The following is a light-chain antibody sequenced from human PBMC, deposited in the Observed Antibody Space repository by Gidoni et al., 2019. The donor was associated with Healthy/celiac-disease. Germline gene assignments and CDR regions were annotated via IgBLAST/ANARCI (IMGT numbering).Light chain of an antibody. V-gene: IGKV1-39*01. CDR3: QQSYSTPGGT. CDR2: AAS. CDR1: QSISSY. J-gene: IGKJ3*01. Sequence: DIQMTQSPSSLSASVGDRVTITCRASQSISSYFNWYQQKPGKAPKLLIYAASSLQSGVPSRFSGSGSGTEFTLTISSLQPEDFAPYDCQQSYSTPGGTFGPGTKVDIK.